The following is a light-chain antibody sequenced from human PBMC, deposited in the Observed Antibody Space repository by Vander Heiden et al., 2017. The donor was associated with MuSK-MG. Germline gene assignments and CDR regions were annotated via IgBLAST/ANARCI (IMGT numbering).Light chain of an antibody. Sequence: QSVLTQPPSVSGAPGQRVTISCTGSSSNIGAGYAVYWYQRLPGTAPKVRSYGNNNRPPGVPDRFSGSKSGTSASLAITGLQAEDEADYYCQSFDRSLSGSVFGGGTKLTVL. CDR3: QSFDRSLSGSV. V-gene: IGLV1-40*01. CDR1: SSNIGAGYA. CDR2: GNN. J-gene: IGLJ3*02.